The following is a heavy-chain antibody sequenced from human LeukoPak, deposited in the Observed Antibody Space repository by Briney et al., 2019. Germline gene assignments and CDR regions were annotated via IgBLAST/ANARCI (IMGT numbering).Heavy chain of an antibody. CDR3: AAGLRQGGVEDY. D-gene: IGHD3-16*01. V-gene: IGHV3-23*01. CDR1: GFTFSSYA. CDR2: ISGSGGST. J-gene: IGHJ4*02. Sequence: PGGSLRLSCAASGFTFSSYAMSWVRQAPGKGLEWVSAISGSGGSTYYADPVKGRFTISRDNSKNTLYLKMNSLRAEDTAVYYCAAGLRQGGVEDYWGQGTLVTVSS.